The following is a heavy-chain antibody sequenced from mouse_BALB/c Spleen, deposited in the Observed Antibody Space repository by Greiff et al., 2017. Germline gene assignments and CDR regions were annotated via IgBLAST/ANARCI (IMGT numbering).Heavy chain of an antibody. CDR3: ARGLGWFAY. J-gene: IGHJ3*01. Sequence: EVMLVESGGGLVKPGGSLKLSCAASGFTFSDYYMYWVRQTPEKRLEWVATISDGGSYTYYPDSVKGRFTISRDNAKNNLYLQMSSLKSEDTAMYYCARGLGWFAYWGQGTLVTVSA. D-gene: IGHD4-1*01. CDR1: GFTFSDYY. V-gene: IGHV5-4*02. CDR2: ISDGGSYT.